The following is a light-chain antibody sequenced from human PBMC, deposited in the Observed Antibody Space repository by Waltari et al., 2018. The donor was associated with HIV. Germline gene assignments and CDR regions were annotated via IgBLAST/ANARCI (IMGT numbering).Light chain of an antibody. CDR1: QGISDS. Sequence: DIQMAQSPSSLSASVEDRVTVTCRASQGISDSLAWYQHTPGQAPKLLLSGASTLESGVPSRFSGGGSGTDYTLTISSLQPEDSATYYCHQYYTLPYTFGQGTKLEIK. J-gene: IGKJ2*01. CDR2: GAS. V-gene: IGKV1-NL1*01. CDR3: HQYYTLPYT.